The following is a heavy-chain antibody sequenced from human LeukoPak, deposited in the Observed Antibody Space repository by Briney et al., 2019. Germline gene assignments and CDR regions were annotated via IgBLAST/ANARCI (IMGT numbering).Heavy chain of an antibody. CDR2: ISSTGTTM. J-gene: IGHJ5*02. D-gene: IGHD2-15*01. Sequence: GGSLRLSCAASGFTFSSYSMNWVRQAPGKGLDWVSYISSTGTTMYYADSVKGRSTISRDNAKNSLYLQMNSLRDEDTAVYYCAVEGYCSGGSCYTNWFDPWGQGTLITVSS. CDR1: GFTFSSYS. V-gene: IGHV3-48*02. CDR3: AVEGYCSGGSCYTNWFDP.